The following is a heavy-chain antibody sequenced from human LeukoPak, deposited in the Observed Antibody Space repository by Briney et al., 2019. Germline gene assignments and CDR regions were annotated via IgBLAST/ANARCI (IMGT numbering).Heavy chain of an antibody. CDR3: ARDGDIAVATAPYYFDY. J-gene: IGHJ4*02. D-gene: IGHD6-19*01. V-gene: IGHV3-48*03. CDR2: ITGGSTTK. CDR1: GFTFSYYE. Sequence: GGSLRLSCAASGFTFSYYEMIWVRQAPGKGLEWVSYITGGSTTKNYADSVKGRFTISRDYAKNSLYLQMNSLRAEDTAIYYCARDGDIAVATAPYYFDYWGQGILVTVSS.